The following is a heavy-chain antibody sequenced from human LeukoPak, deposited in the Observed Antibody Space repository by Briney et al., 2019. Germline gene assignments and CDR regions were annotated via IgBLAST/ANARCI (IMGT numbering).Heavy chain of an antibody. CDR1: GFIFSNYG. CDR3: AKGPQYSSSYYHYYYMDV. J-gene: IGHJ6*03. D-gene: IGHD6-6*01. Sequence: GGSLRLSCAASGFIFSNYGMHWVRQAPGKGLEWVAFIGYDGSNKYYADSVEGRFTISRDSSKNTLYLQMNSLRAEDTAVYYCAKGPQYSSSYYHYYYMDVWGKGTTVTVSS. CDR2: IGYDGSNK. V-gene: IGHV3-30*02.